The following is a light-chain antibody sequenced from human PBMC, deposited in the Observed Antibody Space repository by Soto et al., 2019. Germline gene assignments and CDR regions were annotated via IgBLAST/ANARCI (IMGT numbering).Light chain of an antibody. CDR2: GVS. CDR1: NSDVGAYNY. V-gene: IGLV2-14*01. CDR3: SSYAGSNNFV. Sequence: QSALTQPASMSGSPGQSITISCTGTNSDVGAYNYVSWYQQYPGKAPKLIIYGVSNRPSGVSNRFSGSKSGNTASLTVSGLQADDEAHYYCSSYAGSNNFVFGTGTKVTVL. J-gene: IGLJ1*01.